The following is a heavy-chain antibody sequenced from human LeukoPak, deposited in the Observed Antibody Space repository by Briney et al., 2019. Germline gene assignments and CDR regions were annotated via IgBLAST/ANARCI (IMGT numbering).Heavy chain of an antibody. Sequence: GGSLRLSCAASGFTFDDYAMHWVRQAPGKGLEWVSCISWNSGSIGYADPVKGRFTISRDNAKNSLYLQMNSLRAEDMALYYCAKDIGSSSSDPTFDYWGQGTLVTVSS. CDR2: ISWNSGSI. V-gene: IGHV3-9*03. CDR3: AKDIGSSSSDPTFDY. D-gene: IGHD6-6*01. J-gene: IGHJ4*02. CDR1: GFTFDDYA.